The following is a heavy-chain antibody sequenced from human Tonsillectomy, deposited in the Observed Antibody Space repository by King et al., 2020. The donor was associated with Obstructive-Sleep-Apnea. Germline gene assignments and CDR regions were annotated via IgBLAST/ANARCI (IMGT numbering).Heavy chain of an antibody. J-gene: IGHJ5*02. V-gene: IGHV4-39*07. Sequence: QLQESGPGLVKPSETLSLTCTVSGASISSSSYFWGWIRQPPGKGLEWIGSFFYSGRTYCNPSLQSRVTISVDTSKNQFSLKLRSVTAADTAEYYCATERAPGANWVDPWGQGTLVTVSS. CDR1: GASISSSSYF. D-gene: IGHD6-13*01. CDR3: ATERAPGANWVDP. CDR2: FFYSGRT.